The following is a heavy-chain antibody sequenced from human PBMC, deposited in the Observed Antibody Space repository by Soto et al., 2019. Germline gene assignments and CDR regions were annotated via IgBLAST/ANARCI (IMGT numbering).Heavy chain of an antibody. D-gene: IGHD3-22*01. CDR1: RGTFSSYA. CDR3: ARALYYFDSSGYYPNWFYP. V-gene: IGHV1-69*04. CDR2: IIPILGIA. Sequence: SVKVSCKASRGTFSSYAISWVRQAPGQGLEWMGRIIPILGIANYAQKFQGRVTITADKSTSTAYMELSSLRSEDTAVYYCARALYYFDSSGYYPNWFYPFGQRTLVTVSS. J-gene: IGHJ5*02.